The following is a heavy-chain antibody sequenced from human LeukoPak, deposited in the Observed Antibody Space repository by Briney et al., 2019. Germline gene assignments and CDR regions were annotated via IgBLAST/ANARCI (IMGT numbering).Heavy chain of an antibody. CDR3: ATDFYDST. CDR2: IRSNSDGGAI. J-gene: IGHJ5*02. Sequence: GGSLRLSCATSGFNFDNAWMNWVRQDPGEGLEWVGRIRSNSDGGAIDYAAPVKGRFALSRDDSKNTLYLQMNSLQTEDTAMYYCATDFYDSTWGQGTLVTVSS. V-gene: IGHV3-15*07. D-gene: IGHD2/OR15-2a*01. CDR1: GFNFDNAW.